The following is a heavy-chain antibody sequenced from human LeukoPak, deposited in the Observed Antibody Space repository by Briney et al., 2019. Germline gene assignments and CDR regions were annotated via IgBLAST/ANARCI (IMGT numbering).Heavy chain of an antibody. CDR1: GGSLTIGSYY. CDR2: IHPSGIT. V-gene: IGHV4-31*03. Sequence: SETLSLTCTVSGGSLTIGSYYWTWIRHYPGKGLEWIGYIHPSGITDYKPSLKSRVTMSLAMSQNQFSLKLTSVTAADTAIYYCARGQDAFKTGYWGQGTLVTVSS. D-gene: IGHD5-24*01. J-gene: IGHJ4*02. CDR3: ARGQDAFKTGY.